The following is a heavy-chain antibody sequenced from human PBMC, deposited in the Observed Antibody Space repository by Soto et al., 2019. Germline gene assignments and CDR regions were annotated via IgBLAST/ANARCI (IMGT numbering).Heavy chain of an antibody. Sequence: GASVKVSCKVSGYTLTELSMHWVRQAPGKGLEWMGGFDPEDGETIYAQKFQGRVTMTEDTSTDTAYMELSSLRSEDTAVYYCATKGLYYYDSSGRNSYGMDVWGQGTTVTVSS. J-gene: IGHJ6*02. CDR2: FDPEDGET. V-gene: IGHV1-24*01. D-gene: IGHD3-22*01. CDR1: GYTLTELS. CDR3: ATKGLYYYDSSGRNSYGMDV.